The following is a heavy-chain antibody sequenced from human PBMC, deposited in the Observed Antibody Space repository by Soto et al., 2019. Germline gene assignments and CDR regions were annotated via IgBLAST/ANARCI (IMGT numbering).Heavy chain of an antibody. D-gene: IGHD6-19*01. J-gene: IGHJ4*02. Sequence: PGGSLRLSCAASGFTFSTYAMSWVRQAPGKGLEWVSAISCSGGNTYYTDSVKGRFAISRDISKNTLYLQMNSLRAEDTAVYYCAKGSATGISVAGFDYWGQGTLVTVSS. CDR1: GFTFSTYA. V-gene: IGHV3-23*01. CDR2: ISCSGGNT. CDR3: AKGSATGISVAGFDY.